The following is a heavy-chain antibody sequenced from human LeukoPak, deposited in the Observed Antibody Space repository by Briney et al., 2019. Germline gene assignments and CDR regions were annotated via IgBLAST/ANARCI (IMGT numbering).Heavy chain of an antibody. CDR1: GFTFSSYS. V-gene: IGHV3-21*01. CDR2: ISSSSSYI. Sequence: GGSLRLSCAASGFTFSSYSMNWVRQAPGKGREWVSSISSSSSYIYYADSVKGRFTISRDNAKNSLYLQMNSLRAEDTAVYYCARDQVTMVRGVPPDAFDIWGQGTMVTVSS. J-gene: IGHJ3*02. CDR3: ARDQVTMVRGVPPDAFDI. D-gene: IGHD3-10*01.